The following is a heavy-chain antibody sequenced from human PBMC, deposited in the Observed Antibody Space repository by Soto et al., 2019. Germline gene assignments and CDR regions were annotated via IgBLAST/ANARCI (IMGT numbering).Heavy chain of an antibody. CDR1: GGSITSGHW. J-gene: IGHJ4*02. V-gene: IGHV4-4*02. Sequence: QVQLQESGPGLVQPSETLSLTCAVSGGSITSGHWWSWVRQTPGEGLGGVGGIYHGGTTDYNPSLKGRVTMSVDKSKNQFSLKLKSVTAADTAVYYCAREGAYFDSWSGYFGPGYFDKWGQGILVTVSS. CDR3: AREGAYFDSWSGYFGPGYFDK. D-gene: IGHD3-3*01. CDR2: IYHGGTT.